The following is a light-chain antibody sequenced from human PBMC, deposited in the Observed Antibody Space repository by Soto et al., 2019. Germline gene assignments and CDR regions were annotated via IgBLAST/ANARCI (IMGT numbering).Light chain of an antibody. CDR2: DAS. CDR3: QQRSNWPIT. J-gene: IGKJ5*01. V-gene: IGKV3-11*01. CDR1: QSVSSY. Sequence: PGERATLSCRASQSVSSYLAWYQQKPGQAPRPLIYDASNRATGIPARFSGSGSGTDFTLTISRLEPEDFAVYYCQQRSNWPITCGQGTRLEIK.